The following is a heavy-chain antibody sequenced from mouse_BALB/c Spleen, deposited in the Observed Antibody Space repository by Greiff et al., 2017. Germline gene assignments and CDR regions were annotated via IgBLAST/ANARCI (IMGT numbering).Heavy chain of an antibody. D-gene: IGHD3-3*01. Sequence: EVKLVESGGGLVQPGGSRKLSCAASGFTFSSFGMHWVRQAPEKGLEWVAYISSGSSTIYYADTVKGRFTISRDNPKNTLFLQMTSLRSEDTAMYYCAREGGTLYAMDYWGQGTSVTVSS. CDR1: GFTFSSFG. CDR3: AREGGTLYAMDY. CDR2: ISSGSSTI. J-gene: IGHJ4*01. V-gene: IGHV5-17*02.